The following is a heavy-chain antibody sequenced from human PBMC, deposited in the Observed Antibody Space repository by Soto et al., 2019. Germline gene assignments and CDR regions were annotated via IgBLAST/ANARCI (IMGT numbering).Heavy chain of an antibody. CDR3: ARDKPQQVVGYNYYYGLDV. J-gene: IGHJ6*02. CDR2: ISGYNGDT. CDR1: GYTFTSNG. Sequence: ASVKVSCKASGYTFTSNGISWVRQAPGQGLEWMGWISGYNGDTDYAQKFQGRVTMTTDTSTSTAYMEVRSLRPDDTAVYYCARDKPQQVVGYNYYYGLDVWGQGTTVTVSS. D-gene: IGHD6-6*01. V-gene: IGHV1-18*04.